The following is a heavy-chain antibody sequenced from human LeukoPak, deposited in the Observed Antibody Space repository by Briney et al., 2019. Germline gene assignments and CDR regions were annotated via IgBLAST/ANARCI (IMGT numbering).Heavy chain of an antibody. Sequence: GGSLRLSCAASGFSFDDHAMHWVRQAPGKGLEWVSGISWNSATIRYADSVKGRFTVSRDNAKNSLYLQMNSLRPEDTALYYCARVIAMVNAFDIWGQGTMVTVSS. CDR1: GFSFDDHA. CDR3: ARVIAMVNAFDI. J-gene: IGHJ3*02. D-gene: IGHD5-18*01. CDR2: ISWNSATI. V-gene: IGHV3-9*01.